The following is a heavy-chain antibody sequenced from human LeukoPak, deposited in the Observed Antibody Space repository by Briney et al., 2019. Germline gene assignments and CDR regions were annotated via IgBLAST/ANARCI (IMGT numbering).Heavy chain of an antibody. Sequence: ASVKVSCKASGYTFIAQYMHWVRQAPGQGLEWMGWINPNSGGTNYAQEFQGRVTMTRDTSISTAYMELSRLRSDDTAVYYRARGFCSGGDCYQRTNFDYWGQGTLVTVSS. J-gene: IGHJ4*02. D-gene: IGHD2-15*01. CDR2: INPNSGGT. CDR3: ARGFCSGGDCYQRTNFDY. V-gene: IGHV1-2*02. CDR1: GYTFIAQY.